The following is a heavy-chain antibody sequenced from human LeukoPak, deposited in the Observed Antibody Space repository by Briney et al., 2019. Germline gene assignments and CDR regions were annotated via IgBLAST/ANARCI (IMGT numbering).Heavy chain of an antibody. CDR1: GGSISSGGYS. CDR2: IYHSGST. CDR3: ARGGDCSSTSCPPDLFDP. V-gene: IGHV4-30-2*01. Sequence: SETLSLTCAVSGGSISSGGYSWSWIRQPPGKGLEWIGYIYHSGSTYYNPSLNSRVTISVDRSKNQFSLRLSSVTAADTAVYYCARGGDCSSTSCPPDLFDPWGQGTLVTVSS. D-gene: IGHD2-2*01. J-gene: IGHJ5*02.